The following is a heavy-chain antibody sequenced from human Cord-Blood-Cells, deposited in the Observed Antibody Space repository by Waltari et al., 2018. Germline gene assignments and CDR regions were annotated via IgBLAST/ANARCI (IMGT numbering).Heavy chain of an antibody. V-gene: IGHV4-34*01. CDR1: GGSFSGYY. Sequence: QVQLQQWGAGLLKPSATLSLTCAVHGGSFSGYYWSWIRQPPGKGLEWIGEINHSGSTNYNPSLKSRVTISVDTSKNQFSLKLSSVTAADTAVYYCARGLPGYYDFWSGYYFDYWGQGTLVTVSS. D-gene: IGHD3-3*01. CDR3: ARGLPGYYDFWSGYYFDY. J-gene: IGHJ4*02. CDR2: INHSGST.